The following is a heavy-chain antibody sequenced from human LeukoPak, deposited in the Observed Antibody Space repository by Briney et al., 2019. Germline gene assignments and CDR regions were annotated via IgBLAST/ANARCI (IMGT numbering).Heavy chain of an antibody. Sequence: ASVRLSFKASGYSFTNYGINWVRQAPGQGLEWMGWISAYNGDSNYAQKFQGRVTMTTDTSATTAYMELRSLTSEDTAVYYCARALPEEDYWGQGTLVTVSS. CDR1: GYSFTNYG. J-gene: IGHJ4*02. V-gene: IGHV1-18*01. CDR3: ARALPEEDY. CDR2: ISAYNGDS. D-gene: IGHD1-26*01.